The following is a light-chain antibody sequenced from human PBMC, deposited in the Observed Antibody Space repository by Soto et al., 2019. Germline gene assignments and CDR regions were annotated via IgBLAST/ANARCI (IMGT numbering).Light chain of an antibody. Sequence: QSVLTQPASVSGSPGQSLSISCTGASSDVGRYDLVSWYQQHPGKAPKLIIYEVRKRPSGVSHRFSGSRSANTASLTISGLQAEDEADYYCCYYAGSDYFFGTGTKV. CDR2: EVR. V-gene: IGLV2-23*02. CDR3: CYYAGSDYF. J-gene: IGLJ1*01. CDR1: SSDVGRYDL.